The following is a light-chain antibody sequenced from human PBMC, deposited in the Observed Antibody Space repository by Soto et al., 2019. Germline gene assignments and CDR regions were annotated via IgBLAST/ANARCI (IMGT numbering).Light chain of an antibody. CDR1: SSDVGGYNY. V-gene: IGLV2-11*01. Sequence: QSALTQPRSVSGSPGQSVTISCTGTSSDVGGYNYVSWYQQHPGKAPKLMIYDVSKRPSGVPDRFSGSRSGNTASLTISWLQAEHEADYYCCSYAGSYTLVFGGGTKVPVL. CDR3: CSYAGSYTLV. J-gene: IGLJ2*01. CDR2: DVS.